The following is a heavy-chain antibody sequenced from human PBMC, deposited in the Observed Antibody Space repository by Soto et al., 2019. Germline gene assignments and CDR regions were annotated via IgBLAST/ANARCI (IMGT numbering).Heavy chain of an antibody. D-gene: IGHD3-10*01. J-gene: IGHJ4*02. V-gene: IGHV1-69*02. CDR2: INPILSMS. CDR3: ASSYGSGYRAFDY. Sequence: QVQLVQSGAEVKKPGSSVRVSCKASGDTFTFYSINWVRQAPGLGLEWMGRINPILSMSNYAQRFQGRVTMTADKSTSTAYMELSSLRAEDTAMYYCASSYGSGYRAFDYWSQGVLVTVSS. CDR1: GDTFTFYS.